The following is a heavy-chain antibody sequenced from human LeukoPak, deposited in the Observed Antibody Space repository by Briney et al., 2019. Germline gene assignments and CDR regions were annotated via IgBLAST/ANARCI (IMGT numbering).Heavy chain of an antibody. CDR2: INVDDSTI. V-gene: IGHV3-74*01. Sequence: GGSLRLSCAASGFIFGDYWMHWVRQAPGKGLVWVSRINVDDSTIDYADSVKGRFTVSRDNAKNTMYLQMNSLRADDTAVYYCTRDLMGATSDFWGPGTLVTVSS. CDR3: TRDLMGATSDF. CDR1: GFIFGDYW. D-gene: IGHD1-26*01. J-gene: IGHJ4*02.